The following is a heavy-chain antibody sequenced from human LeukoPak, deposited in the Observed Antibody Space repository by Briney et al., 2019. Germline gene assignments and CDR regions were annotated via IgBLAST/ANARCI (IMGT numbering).Heavy chain of an antibody. CDR2: INPNSGGT. CDR1: GYTFTGYY. Sequence: GASAKVSCKASGYTFTGYYMHWVRQAPGQGLEWMGWINPNSGGTNYAQKFQGRVTMTRDTSISTAYMELRSLRSDDTAVYYCARRGGYDPNHYYYGMDVWGQGTTVTVSS. J-gene: IGHJ6*02. D-gene: IGHD5-12*01. CDR3: ARRGGYDPNHYYYGMDV. V-gene: IGHV1-2*02.